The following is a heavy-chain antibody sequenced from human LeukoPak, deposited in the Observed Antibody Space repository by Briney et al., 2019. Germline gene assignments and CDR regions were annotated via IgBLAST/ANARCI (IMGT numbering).Heavy chain of an antibody. CDR1: GLTFSSYW. CDR3: ARGYSGYEAPDY. J-gene: IGHJ4*02. Sequence: PGGSLRLSCTASGLTFSSYWMHWVRQTPGRGLEWVSRINSDGSRTSYVDSVKGRFTISRDNAKNTLYLQMNSLRDEDTAVYYCARGYSGYEAPDYWGQGTLVTVSS. V-gene: IGHV3-74*01. D-gene: IGHD5-12*01. CDR2: INSDGSRT.